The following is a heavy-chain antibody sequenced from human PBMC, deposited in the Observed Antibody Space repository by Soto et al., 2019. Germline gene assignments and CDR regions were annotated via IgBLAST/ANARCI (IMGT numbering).Heavy chain of an antibody. D-gene: IGHD6-13*01. V-gene: IGHV5-51*01. J-gene: IGHJ6*02. Sequence: GESLKISCKGSGYSFTSYWIGWVRQMPGKGLEWMGIIYPGDSDARYSPSFQGQVTISADKSISTAYLQWSSLKASDTAMYYCARTEQQLVPIPYYYGMDVCGQGPTVTVYS. CDR1: GYSFTSYW. CDR3: ARTEQQLVPIPYYYGMDV. CDR2: IYPGDSDA.